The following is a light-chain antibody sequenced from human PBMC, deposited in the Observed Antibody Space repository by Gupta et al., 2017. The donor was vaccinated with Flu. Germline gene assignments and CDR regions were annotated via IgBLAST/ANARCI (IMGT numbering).Light chain of an antibody. Sequence: GDRVTITCRESQYISNFLNWYQHTPGKAPKLLIYAASSLQSGVPSRFSGSESGTEFTLTISSLQPEDFGTYYCQQSFTTTVTFGQGTRVEIK. CDR3: QQSFTTTVT. V-gene: IGKV1-39*01. J-gene: IGKJ1*01. CDR1: QYISNF. CDR2: AAS.